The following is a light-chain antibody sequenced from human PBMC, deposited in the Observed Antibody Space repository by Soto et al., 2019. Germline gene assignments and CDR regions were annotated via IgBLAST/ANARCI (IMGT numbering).Light chain of an antibody. CDR1: QSVSSK. CDR3: HQYNNWPPMYT. CDR2: DAS. J-gene: IGKJ2*01. Sequence: EIVMTQSPATLSVSPGERATLSCRASQSVSSKLAWYQQKPGQAPRLLVYDASTRATGIPARFSGSGSGTEFTLTISSLQPEDFALYYCHQYNNWPPMYTFGQGTKLEIK. V-gene: IGKV3-15*01.